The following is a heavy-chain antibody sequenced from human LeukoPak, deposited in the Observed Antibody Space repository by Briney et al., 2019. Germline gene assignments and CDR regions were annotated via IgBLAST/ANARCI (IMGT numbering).Heavy chain of an antibody. V-gene: IGHV4-38-2*01. CDR3: ARGGTGNWFDP. D-gene: IGHD1-1*01. CDR1: GYSISSGYD. J-gene: IGHJ5*02. Sequence: SETLSLTCAVSGYSISSGYDWGWIRQPPGKGLEWIGSIYHSGSTYYNPSLKSRVTISVDTSKNQFSLKLSSVTAADTAVYYCARGGTGNWFDPWGQGTLVTVSS. CDR2: IYHSGST.